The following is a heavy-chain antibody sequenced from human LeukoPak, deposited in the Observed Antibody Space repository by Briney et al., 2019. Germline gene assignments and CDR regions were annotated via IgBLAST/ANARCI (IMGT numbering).Heavy chain of an antibody. Sequence: ASGKLSCKASGYTFTSYGISWVRQAPGQGVEWMGGINVNNGNTNYAQKFQGRVTMTTDTFTRTAYMELRSLRSDDTAVYYCARLEMGATLDPWGQRTLVTVSS. CDR3: ARLEMGATLDP. J-gene: IGHJ5*02. CDR1: GYTFTSYG. D-gene: IGHD1-26*01. CDR2: INVNNGNT. V-gene: IGHV1-18*01.